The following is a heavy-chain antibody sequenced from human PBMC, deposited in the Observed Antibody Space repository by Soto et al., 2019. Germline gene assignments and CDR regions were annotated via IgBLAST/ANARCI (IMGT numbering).Heavy chain of an antibody. Sequence: QVQLVQSGAEVKKPGSSVKVSCKASGGTFSSYAISWVRQAPGQGLEWMGGIIPISETTNYAQRFQGSVKITADESKSTAYMELSSLRSEDTAVYYCARSQGSSTSLEIYYYYYYGMDVWGQGTTVTVSS. CDR1: GGTFSSYA. CDR2: IIPISETT. V-gene: IGHV1-69*01. D-gene: IGHD2-2*01. J-gene: IGHJ6*02. CDR3: ARSQGSSTSLEIYYYYYYGMDV.